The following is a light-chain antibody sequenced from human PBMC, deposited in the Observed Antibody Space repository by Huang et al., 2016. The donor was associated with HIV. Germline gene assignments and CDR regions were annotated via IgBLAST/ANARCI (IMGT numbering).Light chain of an antibody. CDR3: QHFDNLALT. Sequence: DIQMTQSPSSLSASVGDRVTITCQASQDISNYLNWYQQKPGKAPKLLIYDASNLETGVQSRFSGSGSGTDFTFTISSLQPEDIATYYCQHFDNLALTFGGGTKVQIK. CDR2: DAS. J-gene: IGKJ4*01. V-gene: IGKV1-33*01. CDR1: QDISNY.